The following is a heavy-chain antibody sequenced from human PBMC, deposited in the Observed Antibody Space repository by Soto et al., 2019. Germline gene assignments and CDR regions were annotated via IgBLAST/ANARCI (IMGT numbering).Heavy chain of an antibody. V-gene: IGHV5-51*03. D-gene: IGHD3-10*01. CDR1: GYSFTSYW. J-gene: IGHJ4*02. Sequence: EVQLVQSGAEVKKPGESLKISCKGSGYSFTSYWIGWVRQMPGKGLEWMGIIYPGDSDTRYSPSFQGQVTISADKSSSAAYLQGGSLKASEAAMCYCAGLGKSLGAKPGGYWGKGTLVTVSS. CDR3: AGLGKSLGAKPGGY. CDR2: IYPGDSDT.